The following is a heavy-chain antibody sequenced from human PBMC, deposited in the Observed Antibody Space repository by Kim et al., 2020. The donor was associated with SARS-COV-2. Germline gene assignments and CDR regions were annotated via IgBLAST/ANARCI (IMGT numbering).Heavy chain of an antibody. Sequence: VKGRFTISRDDSKNTLYLQMNSLKTEDTAVYYCTTVHRDHDYGDYGFFDYWGQGTLVTVSS. D-gene: IGHD4-17*01. CDR3: TTVHRDHDYGDYGFFDY. J-gene: IGHJ4*02. V-gene: IGHV3-15*01.